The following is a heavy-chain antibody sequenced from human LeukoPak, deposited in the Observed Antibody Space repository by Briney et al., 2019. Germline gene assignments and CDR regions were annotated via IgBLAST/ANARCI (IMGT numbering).Heavy chain of an antibody. J-gene: IGHJ4*02. V-gene: IGHV1-18*01. CDR1: GYTFTSYG. D-gene: IGHD2-2*01. Sequence: GASVKVSCKASGYTFTSYGISWVRQAPGQGLEWMGWISAYNGNTNYAQKLQSRVTMTTDTSTSTAYMELRSLRSDDTAVYYCARDKNTIVVVPAAIGYWGQGTLVTVSS. CDR2: ISAYNGNT. CDR3: ARDKNTIVVVPAAIGY.